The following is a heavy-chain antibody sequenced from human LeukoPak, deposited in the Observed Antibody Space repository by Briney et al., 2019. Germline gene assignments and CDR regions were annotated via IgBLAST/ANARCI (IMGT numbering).Heavy chain of an antibody. CDR3: VSGDTGSGYYY. D-gene: IGHD3-22*01. J-gene: IGHJ4*02. CDR1: GFTFSSHA. Sequence: GGSLRLSCGVSGFTFSSHAMSWIRQTQGRGLEWVSAITGGGDSAYYPDSVKGRFTISRDNSKNTLYLQMNNLGAEDTALYYCVSGDTGSGYYYWGQGTLVTVSS. CDR2: ITGGGDSA. V-gene: IGHV3-23*01.